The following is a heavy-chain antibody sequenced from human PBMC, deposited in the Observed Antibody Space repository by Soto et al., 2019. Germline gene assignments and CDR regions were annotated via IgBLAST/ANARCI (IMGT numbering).Heavy chain of an antibody. V-gene: IGHV3-53*01. CDR1: GFTFSSNY. D-gene: IGHD2-21*02. J-gene: IGHJ4*02. CDR2: IYSGGST. CDR3: ARVFTGGNSRGLVYFDY. Sequence: XGFLRLSCAASGFTFSSNYMSWVRQAPGKGLEWVSVIYSGGSTYYADSVKGRFTISRDNSKNTLYLQMNSLRAEDTAVYYCARVFTGGNSRGLVYFDYWAQGTLVTVSS.